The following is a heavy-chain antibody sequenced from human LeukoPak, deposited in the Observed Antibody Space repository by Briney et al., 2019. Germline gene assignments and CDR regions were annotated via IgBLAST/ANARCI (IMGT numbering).Heavy chain of an antibody. CDR1: GFTFSSYG. CDR3: ARDAGYCSGGSCYGNYYYGMDV. Sequence: SGGSLRLSCAASGFTFSSYGMHWVRQAPGKGLEWVAVIWYDGSNKYYADSVKGRFTISRDNSKNTLYLQMNSLRAEDTAVYYCARDAGYCSGGSCYGNYYYGMDVWGQGTTVTVSS. D-gene: IGHD2-15*01. V-gene: IGHV3-33*01. CDR2: IWYDGSNK. J-gene: IGHJ6*02.